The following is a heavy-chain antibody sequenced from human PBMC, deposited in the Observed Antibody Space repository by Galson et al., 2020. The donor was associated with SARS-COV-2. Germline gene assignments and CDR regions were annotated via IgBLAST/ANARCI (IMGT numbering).Heavy chain of an antibody. Sequence: ASETLSLTCIVSGGFISSYYWSWIRQPAGKGPEWIGRVFTSGSTSYNPSLKSRVTMSVDMSKNQFSLKLSSVTAADTAIYYCATAGAGPFWFFDVWGRGTLVTVSS. CDR3: ATAGAGPFWFFDV. V-gene: IGHV4-4*07. CDR1: GGFISSYY. J-gene: IGHJ2*01. CDR2: VFTSGST. D-gene: IGHD2-8*02.